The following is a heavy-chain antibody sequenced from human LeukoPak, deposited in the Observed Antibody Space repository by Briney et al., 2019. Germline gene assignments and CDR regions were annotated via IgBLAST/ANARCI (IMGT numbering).Heavy chain of an antibody. CDR2: ISSNGGST. D-gene: IGHD5-12*01. J-gene: IGHJ6*03. V-gene: IGHV3-64*01. Sequence: GGSLRLSCAASGFTFSSYAMHWVRQAPGKGLEYVSCISSNGGSTYYANSVKGRFTISRDNSKNTLYLQMKSLRAEDTSVYYCAQGGGYEAQYYYYYLDVWGEGTTVTISS. CDR3: AQGGGYEAQYYYYYLDV. CDR1: GFTFSSYA.